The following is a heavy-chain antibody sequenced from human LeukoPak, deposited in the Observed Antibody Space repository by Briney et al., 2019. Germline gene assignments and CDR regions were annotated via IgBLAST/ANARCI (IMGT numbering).Heavy chain of an antibody. D-gene: IGHD4-23*01. Sequence: SETLSLTCAVYGGSFSGYYWSWLRQPPGQGLEWIGEINHSGSTNYNPSLKSRVTISVDTSKNQFSLKLSSVTAADTAVYYCARGFMGNLNWFDPWGQGTLVTVSS. CDR3: ARGFMGNLNWFDP. CDR2: INHSGST. CDR1: GGSFSGYY. J-gene: IGHJ5*02. V-gene: IGHV4-34*01.